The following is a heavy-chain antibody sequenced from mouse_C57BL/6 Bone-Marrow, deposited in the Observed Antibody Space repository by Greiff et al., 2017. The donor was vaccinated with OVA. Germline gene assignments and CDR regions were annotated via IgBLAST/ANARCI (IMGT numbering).Heavy chain of an antibody. CDR3: ARTYYYGSRDY. Sequence: EVQLQQSGGGLVKPGGSLKLSCAASGFTFSSYAMSWVRQTPEKRLEWVATISDGGSYTYYPDNVKGRFTISRDNAKNNLYLQMSHLKSEETTMDYCARTYYYGSRDYWGQGTTLTVSS. CDR2: ISDGGSYT. J-gene: IGHJ2*01. D-gene: IGHD1-1*01. V-gene: IGHV5-4*01. CDR1: GFTFSSYA.